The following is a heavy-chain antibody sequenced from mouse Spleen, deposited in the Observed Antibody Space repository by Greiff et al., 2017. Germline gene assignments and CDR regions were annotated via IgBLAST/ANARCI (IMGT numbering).Heavy chain of an antibody. J-gene: IGHJ3*01. CDR1: GYTFTSYW. Sequence: QVQLQQPGAELVMPGASVKLSCKASGYTFTSYWMHWVKQRPGQGLEWIGEIDPSDSYTNYNQKFKGKATLTVDKSSSTAYMQLSSLTSEDSAAYYCARVYGPGFAYWGQGTLVTVSA. CDR2: IDPSDSYT. D-gene: IGHD1-1*01. CDR3: ARVYGPGFAY. V-gene: IGHV1-69*01.